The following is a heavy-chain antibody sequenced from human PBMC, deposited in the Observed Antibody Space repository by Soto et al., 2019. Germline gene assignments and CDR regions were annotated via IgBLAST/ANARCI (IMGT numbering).Heavy chain of an antibody. Sequence: QVQLAQSGAEVKKPGSSVKVSCKASGGTFSFDSITWVRQAPGQGLEWMGGIIPMSDTTKYAQKFQDRVIITADKSTTTASIELRRLRFADTAMDYCARGGLSASGRVGPWGQGTLVHVSS. D-gene: IGHD3-10*01. CDR1: GGTFSFDS. J-gene: IGHJ5*02. CDR3: ARGGLSASGRVGP. V-gene: IGHV1-69*06. CDR2: IIPMSDTT.